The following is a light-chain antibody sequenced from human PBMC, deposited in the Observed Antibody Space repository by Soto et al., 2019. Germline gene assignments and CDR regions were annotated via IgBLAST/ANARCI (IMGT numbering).Light chain of an antibody. Sequence: EIVMTQSPATLSVSPGERATLSCRASQSIGTYLAWYQQKPGQAPRLLIYDASTRATGIPARFSGGGSGTDFTLTISSLEPEDFAVYYCQQRNPLTFGGGTKVDIK. CDR1: QSIGTY. CDR2: DAS. J-gene: IGKJ4*01. CDR3: QQRNPLT. V-gene: IGKV3-11*01.